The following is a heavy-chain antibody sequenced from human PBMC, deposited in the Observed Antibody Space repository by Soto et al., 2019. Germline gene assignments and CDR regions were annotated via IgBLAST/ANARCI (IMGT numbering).Heavy chain of an antibody. CDR1: GCSISSYC. CDR2: IYYSGST. V-gene: IGHV4-59*01. Sequence: NPXETLSLTCTVAGCSISSYCWSWIRQPPGKGLEWIGYIYYSGSTNYNPSLKSRVTISVDTSKNQFSLKLSSVTAADTAVYYCARDLGYCSSTSCLPENYYYGMDVWGQGTTVTVSS. J-gene: IGHJ6*02. CDR3: ARDLGYCSSTSCLPENYYYGMDV. D-gene: IGHD2-2*01.